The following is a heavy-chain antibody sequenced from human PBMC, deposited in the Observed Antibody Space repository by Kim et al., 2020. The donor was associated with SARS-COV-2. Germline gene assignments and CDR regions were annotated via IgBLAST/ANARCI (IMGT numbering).Heavy chain of an antibody. D-gene: IGHD3-9*01. CDR2: INHSGST. Sequence: SETLSLTCAVYGGSFSGYYWSWIRQPPGKGLEWIGEINHSGSTNYNPSLKSRVTISVDTSKNQFSLKLSSVTAADTAVYYCARAKKYYDILTGYPYPYYFDYWGQGTLVTVSS. CDR3: ARAKKYYDILTGYPYPYYFDY. CDR1: GGSFSGYY. J-gene: IGHJ4*02. V-gene: IGHV4-34*01.